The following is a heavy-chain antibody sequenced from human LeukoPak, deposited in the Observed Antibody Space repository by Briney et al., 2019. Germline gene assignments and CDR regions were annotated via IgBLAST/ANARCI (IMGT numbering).Heavy chain of an antibody. V-gene: IGHV4-4*09. CDR1: GGSISSYY. CDR2: IYTSGST. J-gene: IGHJ5*02. CDR3: ARENDVGWFDP. Sequence: SETLSLTCTVSGGSISSYYRSWIRQPPGKGLEWIGYIYTSGSTNYNPSLKSRVTISVDTSKNQFSLKLSSVTAADTAVYYCARENDVGWFDPWGQGTLVTVSS. D-gene: IGHD1-1*01.